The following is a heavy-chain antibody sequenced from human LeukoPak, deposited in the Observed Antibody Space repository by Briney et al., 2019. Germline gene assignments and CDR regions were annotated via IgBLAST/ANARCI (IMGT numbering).Heavy chain of an antibody. V-gene: IGHV4-59*01. CDR3: ARATSTVVMN. CDR1: GGSISSYY. J-gene: IGHJ4*02. CDR2: IYYSGGT. Sequence: SETLSLTCTVSGGSISSYYWSWIRQPPGKGLEWIGYIYYSGGTKFNPYLKSRVAISVDTSRNQSSLKLSSVSAADTAVYYCARATSTVVMNWGQGTLVTVSS. D-gene: IGHD2-21*01.